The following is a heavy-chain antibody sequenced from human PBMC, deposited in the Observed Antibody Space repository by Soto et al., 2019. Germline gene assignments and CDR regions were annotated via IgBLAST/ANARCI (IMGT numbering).Heavy chain of an antibody. CDR1: GGSFRGYY. CDR2: INHSGST. V-gene: IGHV4-34*01. CDR3: AREQIDYSIDFDY. Sequence: SETLSLTCAVYGGSFRGYYWSWIRQPPGKGLEWIGEINHSGSTNYNPSLKSRVTISVDKSKNQFSLKLSSVTAADTAVYYCAREQIDYSIDFDYWGQGTLVTVSS. D-gene: IGHD4-4*01. J-gene: IGHJ4*02.